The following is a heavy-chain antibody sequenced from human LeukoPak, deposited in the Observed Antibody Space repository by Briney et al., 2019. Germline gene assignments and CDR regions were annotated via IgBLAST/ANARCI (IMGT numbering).Heavy chain of an antibody. CDR3: AKARSGYDSSGYPDY. V-gene: IGHV3-74*01. CDR1: GFTFSSYW. D-gene: IGHD3-22*01. CDR2: INSDGSST. Sequence: GGSLRLSCAASGFTFSSYWMHWVRQAPGKGLVWVSRINSDGSSTSYADSVKGRFTISRDNAKNTLYLQMNSLRAEDTALYYCAKARSGYDSSGYPDYWGQGTLVTVSS. J-gene: IGHJ4*02.